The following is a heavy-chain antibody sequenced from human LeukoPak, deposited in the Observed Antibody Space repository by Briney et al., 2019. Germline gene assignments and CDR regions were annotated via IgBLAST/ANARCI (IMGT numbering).Heavy chain of an antibody. CDR2: IKQDGSEK. CDR3: ARDTYYGSGSYGFYYYMDD. Sequence: PGGSLRLSCAASGFTFSSYWMSWVRQAPGKGLEWVANIKQDGSEKYYVDSVKGRFTISRDNAKNSLYLQMNSLRAEDTAVYYCARDTYYGSGSYGFYYYMDDWGKGTTVTVSS. J-gene: IGHJ6*03. CDR1: GFTFSSYW. V-gene: IGHV3-7*01. D-gene: IGHD3-10*01.